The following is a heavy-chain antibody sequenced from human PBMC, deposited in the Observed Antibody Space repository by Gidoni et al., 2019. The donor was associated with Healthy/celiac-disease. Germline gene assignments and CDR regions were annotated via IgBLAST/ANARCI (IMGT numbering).Heavy chain of an antibody. CDR2: IIPIFGTA. D-gene: IGHD5-12*01. CDR3: ARGIVATTVTARYYYYGMDV. J-gene: IGHJ6*02. V-gene: IGHV1-69*01. Sequence: QVQLVQSGAEVKKSGSSVKVYCKASGGTFSSTAISGVRQAPGQGLEWMGGIIPIFGTANYAQQFQGRVTITADESTSTAYMGLSSLRSEDTAVYYCARGIVATTVTARYYYYGMDVWGQGTTVTVSS. CDR1: GGTFSSTA.